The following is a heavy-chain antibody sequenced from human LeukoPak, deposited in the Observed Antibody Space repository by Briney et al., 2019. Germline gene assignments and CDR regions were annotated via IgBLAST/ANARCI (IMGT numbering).Heavy chain of an antibody. V-gene: IGHV1-69*13. J-gene: IGHJ5*02. CDR2: IIPIFGTA. Sequence: GASVKVSCKASGYTFTSYGISWVRQAPGQGLEWMGGIIPIFGTANYAQKFQGRVTITADESTSTAYMELSSLRSEDTAVYYCASYSGSYYVWFDPWGQGTLVTVSS. D-gene: IGHD1-26*01. CDR1: GYTFTSYG. CDR3: ASYSGSYYVWFDP.